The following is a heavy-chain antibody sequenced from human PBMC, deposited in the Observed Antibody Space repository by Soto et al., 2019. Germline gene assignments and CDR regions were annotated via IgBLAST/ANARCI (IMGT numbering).Heavy chain of an antibody. D-gene: IGHD6-13*01. V-gene: IGHV3-23*01. Sequence: GSLRLACAASGXTVSSYAMSWVRQAPGKGLEWVSAIIGSGGSTYYADCVKGLFTISRDNSKNTLYLQMNSLRAEETAVYYCAKDPSPRIATLFTADYWGQGTLGTVSS. J-gene: IGHJ4*02. CDR2: IIGSGGST. CDR1: GXTVSSYA. CDR3: AKDPSPRIATLFTADY.